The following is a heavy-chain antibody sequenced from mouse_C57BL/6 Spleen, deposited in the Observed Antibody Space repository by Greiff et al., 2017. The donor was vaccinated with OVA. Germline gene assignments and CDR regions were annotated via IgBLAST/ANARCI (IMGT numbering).Heavy chain of an antibody. CDR3: ARVYFYYFDY. CDR2: INYDGSST. D-gene: IGHD1-3*01. CDR1: GFTFSDYY. J-gene: IGHJ2*01. V-gene: IGHV5-16*01. Sequence: EVMLVESEGGLVQPGSSMKLSCTASGFTFSDYYMAWVRQVPEKGLEWVANINYDGSSTYYLDSLKSRFIISRDNATNILYLQMISLKSEDTSTYYCARVYFYYFDYWGQGTTLTVSS.